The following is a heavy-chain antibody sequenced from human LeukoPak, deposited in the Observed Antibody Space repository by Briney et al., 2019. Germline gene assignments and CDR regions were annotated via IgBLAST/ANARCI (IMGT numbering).Heavy chain of an antibody. Sequence: GGSLRLSCSASGFTFSSYVMSWVRQAPGKGLQWVSTISGSDDSTYYADSVKGRFTISRDNSKNTLYLQMNSLRAEDTAVYYCALGYFDYWGQGTLVTVSS. CDR2: ISGSDDST. J-gene: IGHJ4*02. CDR3: ALGYFDY. CDR1: GFTFSSYV. V-gene: IGHV3-23*01. D-gene: IGHD3-10*01.